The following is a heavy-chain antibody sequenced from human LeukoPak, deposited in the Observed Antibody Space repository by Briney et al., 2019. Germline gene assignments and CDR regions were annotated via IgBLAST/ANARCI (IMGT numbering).Heavy chain of an antibody. CDR2: INWNTDTI. V-gene: IGHV3-9*01. J-gene: IGHJ4*02. Sequence: GGSLRLSCAASGFTFDDYAMHWVRQVPGKGLEWVSGINWNTDTIGYADSVKGRFTISRDNAKNSLYLQMNSLTAEDTAVYYCATSHDSSGNNWGQGTLVTVSS. D-gene: IGHD3-22*01. CDR3: ATSHDSSGNN. CDR1: GFTFDDYA.